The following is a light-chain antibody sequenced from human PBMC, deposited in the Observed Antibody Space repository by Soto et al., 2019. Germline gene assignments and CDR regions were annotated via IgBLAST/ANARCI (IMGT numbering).Light chain of an antibody. V-gene: IGKV3-20*01. CDR3: QQYGSSPIT. J-gene: IGKJ5*01. CDR2: GAS. Sequence: EIVLTQSPGTLSLSPGERATLSCRASQSVSSNSLAWFQQKPGQAPRLLICGASSRATGIPDRFSGSGSGTDFTLTISRVDTEDFAVYYCQQYGSSPITFGQGTRLEIK. CDR1: QSVSSNS.